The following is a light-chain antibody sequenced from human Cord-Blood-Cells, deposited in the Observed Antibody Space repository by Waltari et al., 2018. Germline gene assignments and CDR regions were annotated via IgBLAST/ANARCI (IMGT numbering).Light chain of an antibody. V-gene: IGKV3-11*01. CDR3: QQRSNWPT. J-gene: IGKJ1*01. Sequence: EIVLLPSPATLTLSPAERATLSCRANQSVSSYLAWYQQKPDHAPRLIIDDASNRAAGIPARFSGSGSGTDFTLTISSLEAEDVAVYYCQQRSNWPTFGEGTKVEIK. CDR2: DAS. CDR1: QSVSSY.